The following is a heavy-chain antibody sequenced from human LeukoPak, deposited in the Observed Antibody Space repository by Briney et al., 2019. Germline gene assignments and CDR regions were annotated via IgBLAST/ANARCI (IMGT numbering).Heavy chain of an antibody. Sequence: GGSLRLSCAASGFTFSNYGMSWVRQAPGKGLEWVAGINQDGSEKYYVDSVKGRFTISRDNAQNSLYLQMNSLRAEDTAVYYCARALGDSSGYYYQPTDYWGQGTLVTVSS. J-gene: IGHJ4*02. CDR2: INQDGSEK. D-gene: IGHD3-22*01. V-gene: IGHV3-7*01. CDR3: ARALGDSSGYYYQPTDY. CDR1: GFTFSNYG.